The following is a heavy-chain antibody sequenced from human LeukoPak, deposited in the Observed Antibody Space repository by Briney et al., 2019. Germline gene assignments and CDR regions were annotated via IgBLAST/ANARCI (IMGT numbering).Heavy chain of an antibody. CDR1: GFTFSSYW. D-gene: IGHD2-2*01. CDR3: ASDYCSSTSCLPFY. Sequence: GGSLRLSCAASGFTFSSYWMHWVRQAPGKGLVWVSRINSDGSSTSYADSVKGRFPISSDIAKNTLYLQMNSLRVEDTAVYYCASDYCSSTSCLPFYWGQGTLVTVSS. CDR2: INSDGSST. V-gene: IGHV3-74*01. J-gene: IGHJ4*02.